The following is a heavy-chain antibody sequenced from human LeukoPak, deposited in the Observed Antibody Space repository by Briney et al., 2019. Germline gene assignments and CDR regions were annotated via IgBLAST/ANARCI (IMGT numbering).Heavy chain of an antibody. D-gene: IGHD4-11*01. CDR1: GFTVSSNY. CDR2: IYSGGST. Sequence: GGSQRLSCAASGFTVSSNYMSWVRQAPGKGLEWVSVIYSGGSTYYADSVKGRFTISRDNSKNTLHLQMNSLRAEDTAVYYCASDRLGLSFDNWGQGTLVTVSS. J-gene: IGHJ4*02. V-gene: IGHV3-66*01. CDR3: ASDRLGLSFDN.